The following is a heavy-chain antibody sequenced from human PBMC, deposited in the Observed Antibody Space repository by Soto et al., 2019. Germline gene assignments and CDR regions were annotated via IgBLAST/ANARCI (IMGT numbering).Heavy chain of an antibody. J-gene: IGHJ6*03. CDR2: MYYSGST. CDR3: ARGPYSDLIWNYYYMDV. Sequence: QVQLQESGPGLVKPSETLSLSCSVSGGSISGHYWSWVRQTPGKRREGLGYMYYSGSTNYNPSLKSRVTISVDTSKNHFSLRLTSVTAADTAVYYWARGPYSDLIWNYYYMDVWGKGTTVTVSS. V-gene: IGHV4-59*08. CDR1: GGSISGHY. D-gene: IGHD2-21*01.